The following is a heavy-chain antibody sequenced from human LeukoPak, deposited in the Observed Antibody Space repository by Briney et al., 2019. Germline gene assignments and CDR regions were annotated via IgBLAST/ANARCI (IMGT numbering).Heavy chain of an antibody. D-gene: IGHD2-21*01. Sequence: ASVKVSCKASGYTFTNYAMHWVRQAPGQGLEWMGWINPNTGSTNFAQKFQGRIAVMRATSITTFYMELNSLRSDDTAVYYCARSVSISPMFDYWGQGTLIPVSS. CDR3: ARSVSISPMFDY. V-gene: IGHV1-2*02. CDR1: GYTFTNYA. CDR2: INPNTGST. J-gene: IGHJ4*02.